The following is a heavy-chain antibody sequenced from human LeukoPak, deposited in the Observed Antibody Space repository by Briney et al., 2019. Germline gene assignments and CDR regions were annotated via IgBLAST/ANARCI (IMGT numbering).Heavy chain of an antibody. CDR2: MNPNSGNT. CDR3: ARVRVRSYWGADAFDI. CDR1: GYTFTSYG. J-gene: IGHJ3*02. D-gene: IGHD1-26*01. V-gene: IGHV1-8*03. Sequence: ASVKVSCKASGYTFTSYGISWVRQAPGQGLEWMGWMNPNSGNTGYAQKFQGRVTITRNTSISTAYMELSSLRSEDTAVYYCARVRVRSYWGADAFDIWGQGTMVTVSS.